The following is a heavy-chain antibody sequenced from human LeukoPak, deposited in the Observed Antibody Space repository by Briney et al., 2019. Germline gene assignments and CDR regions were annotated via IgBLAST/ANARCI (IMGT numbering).Heavy chain of an antibody. J-gene: IGHJ5*02. V-gene: IGHV3-23*01. CDR3: AKGSTGGKVDWFDP. CDR1: GLIFIDYT. D-gene: IGHD4-23*01. Sequence: GSLRLTCADSGLIFIDYTMMWVRRAPGKGLQWVATFTAYGGTYYAASVKGRFAISRDNSRDTVSLYMSSLRVEDTAMYYCAKGSTGGKVDWFDPWGPGTLVTVSS. CDR2: FTAYGGT.